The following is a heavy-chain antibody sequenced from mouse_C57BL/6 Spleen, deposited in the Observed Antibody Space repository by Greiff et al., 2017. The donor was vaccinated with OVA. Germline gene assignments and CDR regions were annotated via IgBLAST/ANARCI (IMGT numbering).Heavy chain of an antibody. CDR3: ARELGRYFDV. CDR2: ISYDGSN. Sequence: DVQLQESGPGLVKPSQSLSLTCSVTGYSITSGYYWNWIRQFPGNKLEWMGYISYDGSNNYNPSLKNRISITRDTSKNQFFLKLNSVTTEDTATYHCARELGRYFDVWGTGTTVTVSS. CDR1: GYSITSGYY. J-gene: IGHJ1*03. V-gene: IGHV3-6*01. D-gene: IGHD4-1*01.